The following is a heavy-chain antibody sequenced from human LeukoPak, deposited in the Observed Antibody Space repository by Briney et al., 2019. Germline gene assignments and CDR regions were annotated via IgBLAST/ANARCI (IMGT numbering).Heavy chain of an antibody. CDR1: GYTFTSYD. D-gene: IGHD6-13*01. CDR3: ARGGIAAADYYMDV. J-gene: IGHJ6*03. V-gene: IGHV1-8*01. CDR2: MNPNSGNT. Sequence: ASVKVSCKASGYTFTSYDINWVRQATGQGLEWMGWMNPNSGNTGYAQKFQGRVTLTRNTSISTAYMELSSLRSEDTAVYYCARGGIAAADYYMDVWGKGTTVTISS.